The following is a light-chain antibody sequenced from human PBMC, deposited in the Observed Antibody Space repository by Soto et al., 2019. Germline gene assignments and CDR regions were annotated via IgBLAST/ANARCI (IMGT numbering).Light chain of an antibody. CDR1: QGISNY. V-gene: IGKV1-27*01. CDR2: AAS. J-gene: IGKJ3*01. Sequence: DIPMTQSPSSLSASLGDRVTITCRASQGISNYLAWYQQKPGKVPKLLIYAASTLQSGVPSRFSGSGSGTDFTLTISGLQPEDVATYYCQKYTSAPFTFGPGTEVDIK. CDR3: QKYTSAPFT.